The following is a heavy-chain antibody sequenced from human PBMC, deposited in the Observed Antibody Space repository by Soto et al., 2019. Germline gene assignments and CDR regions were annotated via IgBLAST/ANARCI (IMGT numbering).Heavy chain of an antibody. CDR3: ARGNFWSGYRTPNWFDP. CDR2: IYYSGST. D-gene: IGHD3-3*01. J-gene: IGHJ5*02. Sequence: PSETLSLTCSVSGGSISDYYWSWIRQPPGKGLEWIGHIYYSGSTNYNPSLKSRITISEDTSKNQFSLKLSSVTAADTAVYYCARGNFWSGYRTPNWFDPWGQGTLVTVSS. V-gene: IGHV4-59*01. CDR1: GGSISDYY.